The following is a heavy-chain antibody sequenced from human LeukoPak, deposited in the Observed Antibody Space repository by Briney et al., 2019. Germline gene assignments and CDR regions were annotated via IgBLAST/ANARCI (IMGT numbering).Heavy chain of an antibody. D-gene: IGHD3-3*01. V-gene: IGHV3-23*01. CDR3: AKAPSYDFWSGYSGQNWFDP. CDR2: ISGSGGST. J-gene: IGHJ5*02. Sequence: LSGGSLRLSCAASGFTFSSYAMSWVRQAPGKGLEWVSAISGSGGSTYYADSVKGRFTISRDNSKNTLYLQMNSLRAEDTAVYYCAKAPSYDFWSGYSGQNWFDPWGQGTLVTVSS. CDR1: GFTFSSYA.